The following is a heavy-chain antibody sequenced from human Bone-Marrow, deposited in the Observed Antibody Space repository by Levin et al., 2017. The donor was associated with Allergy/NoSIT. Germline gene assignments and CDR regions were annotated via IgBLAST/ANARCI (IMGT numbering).Heavy chain of an antibody. D-gene: IGHD5-24*01. CDR3: TRRGMATMGLQNYGMDV. Sequence: LSLPCAASGFPFRGSAMHWVRPASGKGLEWVGRIRSKANSYATAYAASVKGRFTISRDDSKNTAYLQMNSLKTEDTAVYYCTRRGMATMGLQNYGMDVWGQGTTVTVSS. J-gene: IGHJ6*02. CDR2: IRSKANSYAT. V-gene: IGHV3-73*01. CDR1: GFPFRGSA.